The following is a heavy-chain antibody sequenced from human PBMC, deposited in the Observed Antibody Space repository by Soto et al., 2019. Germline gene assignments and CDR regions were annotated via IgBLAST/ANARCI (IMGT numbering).Heavy chain of an antibody. CDR1: GFTFSVQW. D-gene: IGHD3-3*01. V-gene: IGHV3-7*03. J-gene: IGHJ4*02. CDR3: TTEEWYYFPS. Sequence: GGSLRLSCAASGFTFSVQWMSWVRQAPGKGLEWVATINQDVSERYYVDSVKGRSSISRDNAKNSLYLQMNSLRAEDTAVYYCTTEEWYYFPSWGQGTLVTVSS. CDR2: INQDVSER.